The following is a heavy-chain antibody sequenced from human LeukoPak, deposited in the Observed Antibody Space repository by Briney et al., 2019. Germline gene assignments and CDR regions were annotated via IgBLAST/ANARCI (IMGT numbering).Heavy chain of an antibody. CDR3: AKDHVTWGNRYFDN. V-gene: IGHV3-30*02. CDR1: GFTFSTYG. CDR2: IGHDATKI. J-gene: IGHJ4*02. D-gene: IGHD3-16*01. Sequence: GGSLRLSCAASGFTFSTYGIHWVRQAPGKGLEWVAFIGHDATKIYYADSVQGRFTISRDNSKNTLYLEMNSLSGEDTALYYCAKDHVTWGNRYFDNWGQGTLGTVSS.